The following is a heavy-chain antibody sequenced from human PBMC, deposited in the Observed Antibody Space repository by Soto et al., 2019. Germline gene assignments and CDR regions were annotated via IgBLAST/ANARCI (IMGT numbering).Heavy chain of an antibody. CDR1: GGSISSSTYY. D-gene: IGHD6-6*01. J-gene: IGHJ3*02. V-gene: IGHV4-39*01. CDR2: IYYSGST. Sequence: QLQLQESGPGLAKPSETLSLTCTVSGGSISSSTYYWGWIRQPPGKGLEWIGTIYYSGSTYYNPSLKSRVTISVDTSKNQFSLKLSSVTAADTSVYYCAAIAARRGDAFHIWGQGTMVTVSS. CDR3: AAIAARRGDAFHI.